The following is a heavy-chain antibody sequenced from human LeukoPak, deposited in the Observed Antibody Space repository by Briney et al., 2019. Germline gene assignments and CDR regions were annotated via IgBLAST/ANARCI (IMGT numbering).Heavy chain of an antibody. Sequence: ASVKVSCKASGDTFSSYAISWVRQAPGQGLEWMGGIIPIFGTANYAQKFQGRVTITADESTSTAYMELSSLRAEDTAVYYCARARSSYGYGDAFDIWGQGTMVTVSS. J-gene: IGHJ3*02. D-gene: IGHD5-18*01. CDR3: ARARSSYGYGDAFDI. V-gene: IGHV1-69*13. CDR2: IIPIFGTA. CDR1: GDTFSSYA.